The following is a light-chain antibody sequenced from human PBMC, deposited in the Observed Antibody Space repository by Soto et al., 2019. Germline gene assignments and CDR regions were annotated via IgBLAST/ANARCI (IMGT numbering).Light chain of an antibody. CDR3: CSYAGSRDVV. V-gene: IGLV2-23*02. CDR1: SSDVGSYNL. J-gene: IGLJ2*01. CDR2: EVS. Sequence: QSALTQPASVSGSPGQSITISCTGTSSDVGSYNLVSWYQQHPGKAPKLMIYEVSKRPSGVSNRFSGSKSGNTASLTISGLQAEDEADYYCCSYAGSRDVVFGGGTKLPS.